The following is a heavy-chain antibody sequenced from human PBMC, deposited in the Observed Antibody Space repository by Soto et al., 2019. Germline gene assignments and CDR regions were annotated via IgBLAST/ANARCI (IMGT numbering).Heavy chain of an antibody. Sequence: EVQLVESGGGLVQPGGSLRLSCAASGFTFSSYARNWVRHAPGKGLEWVSYISSGSGTIYYADSVKGRFTVSRDNAKNSLYLQMNSLSDEDTAVYFCARWYNSDYWGQGTLVTVSS. CDR2: ISSGSGTI. D-gene: IGHD1-1*01. CDR3: ARWYNSDY. CDR1: GFTFSSYA. V-gene: IGHV3-48*02. J-gene: IGHJ4*02.